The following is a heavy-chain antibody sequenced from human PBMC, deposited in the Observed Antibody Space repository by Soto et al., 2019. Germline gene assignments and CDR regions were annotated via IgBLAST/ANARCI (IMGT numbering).Heavy chain of an antibody. D-gene: IGHD5-12*01. V-gene: IGHV1-2*02. J-gene: IGHJ3*02. CDR2: INPNSGGT. CDR1: GYTFTGYY. CDR3: ARGAATKIIVLMYEALEN. Sequence: ASVKVSCKASGYTFTGYYMHWVRQAPGQGLEWMGWINPNSGGTNYAQKFQGRVTMTRNTSISTAYMELSSLRSEDTAVYYCARGAATKIIVLMYEALENWGQGTMVTVSS.